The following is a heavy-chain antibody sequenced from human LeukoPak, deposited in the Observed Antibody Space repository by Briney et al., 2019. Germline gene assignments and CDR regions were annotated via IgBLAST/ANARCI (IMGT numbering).Heavy chain of an antibody. D-gene: IGHD3-22*01. V-gene: IGHV4-61*08. CDR1: GGSVSSAAHF. CDR2: IYYSGST. Sequence: SETLSLTCTVSGGSVSSAAHFWSWIRQPPGKELEWIGYIYYSGSTNYNPSFKSRVTMSVDTSKNQFSLMLSSVTAADTAVYYCARGYDSSAYYPFNYWGQGTLVTVSS. CDR3: ARGYDSSAYYPFNY. J-gene: IGHJ4*02.